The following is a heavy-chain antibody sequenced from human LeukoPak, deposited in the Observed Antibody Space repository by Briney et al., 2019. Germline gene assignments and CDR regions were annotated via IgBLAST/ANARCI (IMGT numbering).Heavy chain of an antibody. Sequence: SETLSLTCTVSGGSISSYYWNWIRQPPGKGLEWIGYIYYSGSTNYNPSLKSRVTISVDTSKNQFSLKLSSVTAADTAVYYCARSRSTRFKEQFHYWGQGTLVTVSS. CDR1: GGSISSYY. CDR3: ARSRSTRFKEQFHY. J-gene: IGHJ4*02. CDR2: IYYSGST. D-gene: IGHD1/OR15-1a*01. V-gene: IGHV4-59*01.